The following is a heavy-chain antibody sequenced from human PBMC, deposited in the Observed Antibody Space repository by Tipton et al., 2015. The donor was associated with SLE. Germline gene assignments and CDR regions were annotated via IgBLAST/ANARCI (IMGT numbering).Heavy chain of an antibody. CDR3: ARANDYDDYCWFDP. D-gene: IGHD4-17*01. Sequence: TLSLTCTVSGGSISSYYWSWIRQPPGKGLEWIGYIYYSGSTNYNPSLKSRVTISVNTSKNQFSLKLSSVTAADTAVYYCARANDYDDYCWFDPWGQGTLVTVS. CDR2: IYYSGST. J-gene: IGHJ5*02. CDR1: GGSISSYY. V-gene: IGHV4-59*01.